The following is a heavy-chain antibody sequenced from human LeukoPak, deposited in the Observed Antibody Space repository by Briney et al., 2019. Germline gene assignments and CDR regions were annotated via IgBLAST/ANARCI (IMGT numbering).Heavy chain of an antibody. Sequence: GRSLRLSCGASGFNFSRYAMHWVRQAPGKGLEGVAVISYDGSNKYYADSVKGRFPISRDNSKNTLYLQMNSVRADDTALYYCARDLDFDGDSSSFDYWGQGTLVTVSS. CDR1: GFNFSRYA. CDR3: ARDLDFDGDSSSFDY. J-gene: IGHJ4*02. D-gene: IGHD6-13*01. V-gene: IGHV3-30-3*01. CDR2: ISYDGSNK.